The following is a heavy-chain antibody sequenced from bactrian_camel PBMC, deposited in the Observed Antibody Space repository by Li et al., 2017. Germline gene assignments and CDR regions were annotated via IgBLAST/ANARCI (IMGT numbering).Heavy chain of an antibody. D-gene: IGHD3*01. J-gene: IGHJ6*01. CDR2: IDDYGVK. V-gene: IGHV3S26*01. Sequence: HVQLVASGGGSVQTGGSLRLSCVVRRPRHNNYYMAWFRQAQGKGREGVAEIDDYGVKSYADSVKGRFTVSKDNAKNILYLQMSGLKPEDTAMYYCAAQGGGLHFSLLTCENDFATWGQGTQVTVS. CDR1: RPRHNNYY. CDR3: AAQGGGLHFSLLTCENDFAT.